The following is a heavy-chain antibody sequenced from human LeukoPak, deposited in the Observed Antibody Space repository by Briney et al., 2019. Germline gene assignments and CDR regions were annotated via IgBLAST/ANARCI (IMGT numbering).Heavy chain of an antibody. CDR1: AGSITSGSHH. J-gene: IGHJ4*02. Sequence: SETLSLTCIVSAGSITSGSHHWGWIRQSPGKGLEWIGSIYYGRTTYYNPSLNSRVTISVVTSKNQFSLQLNSVTAADTAVYYCVRHDGRGGATMGALDSWGQGSLVTVSS. CDR2: IYYGRTT. CDR3: VRHDGRGGATMGALDS. D-gene: IGHD5-12*01. V-gene: IGHV4-39*01.